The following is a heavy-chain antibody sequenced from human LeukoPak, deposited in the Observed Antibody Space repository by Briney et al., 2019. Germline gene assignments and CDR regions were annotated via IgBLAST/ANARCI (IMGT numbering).Heavy chain of an antibody. J-gene: IGHJ4*02. D-gene: IGHD3-10*01. Sequence: GGSLRLYCAASGFTFSSYSMNWLRQAPGKGLEWVSSISSSSSDIYYAVSVKGRFTISRDNAKNSLYLQMNSLRAEDTAVYYCARDYSLDYYGSGSYDYWGQGTLVTVSS. CDR2: ISSSSSDI. CDR3: ARDYSLDYYGSGSYDY. V-gene: IGHV3-21*01. CDR1: GFTFSSYS.